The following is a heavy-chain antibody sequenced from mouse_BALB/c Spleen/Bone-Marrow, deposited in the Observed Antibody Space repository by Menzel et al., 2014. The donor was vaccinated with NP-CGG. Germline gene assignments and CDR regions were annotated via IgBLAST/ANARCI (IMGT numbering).Heavy chain of an antibody. CDR3: ARFDPNYYGSSYGYFDV. Sequence: EVHLVESGPELVKPGASVKVSCKASGYVFTSYNMYWVKQSHGKSLEWIGYIDPYNGGTSYNQKFKGKATLTVDKSSSTAYMHLNSLTSEDSAVYYCARFDPNYYGSSYGYFDVWGAGTTVTVSS. V-gene: IGHV1S135*01. CDR1: GYVFTSYN. CDR2: IDPYNGGT. D-gene: IGHD1-1*01. J-gene: IGHJ1*01.